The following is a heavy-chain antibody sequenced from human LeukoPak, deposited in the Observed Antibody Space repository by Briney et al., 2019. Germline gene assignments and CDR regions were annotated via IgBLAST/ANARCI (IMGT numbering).Heavy chain of an antibody. J-gene: IGHJ4*02. V-gene: IGHV4-30-4*01. CDR2: IYSSGST. CDR1: GGSISSGDYY. CDR3: ARHVVKNGRFDY. D-gene: IGHD1-1*01. Sequence: SQTLSLTCTVSGGSISSGDYYWSWIRQPPGKGLEWIGYIYSSGSTNYNPSLKSRVTMSVGTSKNQFSLKLSSVTAADTAVYYCARHVVKNGRFDYWGQGTLVTVSS.